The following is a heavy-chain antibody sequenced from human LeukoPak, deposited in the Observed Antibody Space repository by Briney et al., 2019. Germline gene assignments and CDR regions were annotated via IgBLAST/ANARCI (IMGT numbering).Heavy chain of an antibody. CDR2: ISYDGSNK. CDR3: AKAAVPSYSSGGQYFDY. V-gene: IGHV3-30*04. CDR1: GFIFSSYA. Sequence: PGGSLRLSCAASGFIFSSYAMHWVRQAPGKGLEWVAVISYDGSNKYYADSVKGRFTISRDNSKNTLYLQMNSLRAEDTALYYCAKAAVPSYSSGGQYFDYWGQGTLVTVSS. D-gene: IGHD6-19*01. J-gene: IGHJ4*02.